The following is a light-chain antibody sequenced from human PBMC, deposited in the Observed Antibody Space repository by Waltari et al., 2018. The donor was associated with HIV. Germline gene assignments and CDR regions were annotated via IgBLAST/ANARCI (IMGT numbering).Light chain of an antibody. Sequence: QSVLTQPPSVSAASAQRITISRSGSSPNLENKYFSWFQQFPGTAPKLLVYDNFKRASGNPDRFSGSKSGTSASLAISGLQTADEADYYCGTWDSSLSVWVFGGGTRVTVL. J-gene: IGLJ3*02. CDR1: SPNLENKY. CDR3: GTWDSSLSVWV. CDR2: DNF. V-gene: IGLV1-51*01.